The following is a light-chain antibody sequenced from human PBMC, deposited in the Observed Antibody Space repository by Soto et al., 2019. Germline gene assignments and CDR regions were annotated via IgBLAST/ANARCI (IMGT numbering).Light chain of an antibody. CDR2: DAS. Sequence: EILLTQSPATLSLSPGEGATLSCRASQSVGIYLAWYQQKPGQAPSLLIYDASKRATGIPARFSGSGSGTDFTLTISGLEPEDFPIYYCQQRSKWPPSFGQGTKVEIK. CDR3: QQRSKWPPS. CDR1: QSVGIY. J-gene: IGKJ1*01. V-gene: IGKV3-11*01.